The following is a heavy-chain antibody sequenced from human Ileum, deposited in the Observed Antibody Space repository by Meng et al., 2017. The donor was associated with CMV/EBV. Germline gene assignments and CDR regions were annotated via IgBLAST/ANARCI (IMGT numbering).Heavy chain of an antibody. CDR2: IHSGGGT. J-gene: IGHJ4*02. CDR1: LCSIDRSDYH. Sequence: GPGFVQHSASCSLPCTVSLCSIDRSDYHWGWVRHPPGKGLEWIASIHSGGGTYYNPFLKSRVTISVDTSENQFSLRLTSVTAADTAVYYCARDYGSGSYRHYIDYWGQGTLVTVSS. D-gene: IGHD3-10*01. V-gene: IGHV4-39*07. CDR3: ARDYGSGSYRHYIDY.